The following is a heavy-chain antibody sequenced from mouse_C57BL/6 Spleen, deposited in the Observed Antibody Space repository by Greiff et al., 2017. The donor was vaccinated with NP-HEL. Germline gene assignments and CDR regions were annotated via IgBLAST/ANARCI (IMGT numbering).Heavy chain of an antibody. D-gene: IGHD1-1*01. CDR2: IYPRSGNT. Sequence: VQLQQSGAELARPGASVKLSCKASGYTFTSYGISWVKQRPGQGLEWIGEIYPRSGNTYYNEKFKGKATLTADKSSSPAYMELRSLTSEDSAVYFWARDGGVATDDAMDYWGQGTSVTVAS. J-gene: IGHJ4*01. CDR1: GYTFTSYG. V-gene: IGHV1-81*01. CDR3: ARDGGVATDDAMDY.